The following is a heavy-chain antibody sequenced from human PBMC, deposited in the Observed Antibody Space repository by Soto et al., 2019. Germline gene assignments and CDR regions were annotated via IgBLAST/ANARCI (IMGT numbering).Heavy chain of an antibody. J-gene: IGHJ4*02. D-gene: IGHD6-13*01. CDR1: GYRFSSFW. CDR3: ARHGYSSSWYPDH. V-gene: IGHV5-51*01. CDR2: AQPGHSDT. Sequence: GESLKISCQGSGYRFSSFWIGWVRQMPGKGLEWMGIAQPGHSDTRYSPAFQGHVTISVDESTNTAYLQWSSLRASDTAMYFCARHGYSSSWYPDHWGQGTMATVYS.